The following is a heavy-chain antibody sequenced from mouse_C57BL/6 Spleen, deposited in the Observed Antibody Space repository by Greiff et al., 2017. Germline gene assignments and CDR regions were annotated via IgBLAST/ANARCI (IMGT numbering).Heavy chain of an antibody. CDR1: GYTFTSYW. CDR3: ARSHDYGFAY. D-gene: IGHD2-4*01. CDR2: IHPNSGST. V-gene: IGHV1-64*01. Sequence: QVQLQQPGAELVKPGASVKLSCKASGYTFTSYWMHWVKQRPGQGLEWIGMIHPNSGSTNYNEKFKSKATLTVDKSSSPAYMQLSSLTSEDSAVYYCARSHDYGFAYWGQGTLVTVSA. J-gene: IGHJ3*01.